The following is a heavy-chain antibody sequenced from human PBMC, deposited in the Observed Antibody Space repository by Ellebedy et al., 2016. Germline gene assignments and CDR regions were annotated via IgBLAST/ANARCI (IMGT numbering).Heavy chain of an antibody. CDR3: ARVLRAGSSGDYFYY. CDR1: GGSISSSSFY. CDR2: ILFSGST. D-gene: IGHD1-1*01. V-gene: IGHV4-39*07. J-gene: IGHJ4*02. Sequence: SETLSLTCTVSGGSISSSSFYWGWIRQPPGKGLEWIGNILFSGSTYYSTTLKSRVTISVDTSKNQFSLRLSSVTAADTAVYYCARVLRAGSSGDYFYYWGQGTLVTVSS.